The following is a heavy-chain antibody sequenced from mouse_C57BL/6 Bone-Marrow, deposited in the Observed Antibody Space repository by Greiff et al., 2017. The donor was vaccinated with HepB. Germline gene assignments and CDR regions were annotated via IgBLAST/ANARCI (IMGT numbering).Heavy chain of an antibody. V-gene: IGHV1-55*01. D-gene: IGHD1-1*01. CDR1: GYTFTSYW. Sequence: VKLQQPGAELVKPGASVKMSCKASGYTFTSYWITWVKQRPGQGLEWIGDIYPGSGSTNYNEKFKSKATLTVDTSSSTAYMQLSSLTSEDSAVYYCASSYYGSSPYAMDYWGQGTSVTVSS. J-gene: IGHJ4*01. CDR2: IYPGSGST. CDR3: ASSYYGSSPYAMDY.